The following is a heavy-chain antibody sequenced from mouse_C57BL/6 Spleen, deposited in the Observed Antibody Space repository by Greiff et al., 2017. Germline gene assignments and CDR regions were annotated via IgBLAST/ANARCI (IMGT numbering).Heavy chain of an antibody. CDR1: GYTFTSYW. CDR3: ARDYGSSIDV. D-gene: IGHD1-1*01. J-gene: IGHJ1*03. V-gene: IGHV1-61*01. Sequence: QVQLQQPGAELVRPGSSVKLSCKASGYTFTSYWMDGVKQRPGKGLEWIGNIYPSDSETHYNQQFKDKATLTVDKSSSTAYMQRSSLTSEDSAVYYCARDYGSSIDVWGTGTTVTVSS. CDR2: IYPSDSET.